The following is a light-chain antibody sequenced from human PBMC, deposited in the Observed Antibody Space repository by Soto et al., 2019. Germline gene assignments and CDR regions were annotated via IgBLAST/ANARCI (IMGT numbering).Light chain of an antibody. CDR1: SGHSYYI. V-gene: IGLV4-60*02. J-gene: IGLJ3*02. CDR2: LEGSGSY. Sequence: QPVLTQSSSASASLGSSVKLTCTLSSGHSYYIIAWHQQQPGKAPRYLMKLEGSGSYNKGSGVPDRFSGSSSGADRYLTISTLQFEDEADYYCETWDRDTHTVFGGGTKLTVL. CDR3: ETWDRDTHTV.